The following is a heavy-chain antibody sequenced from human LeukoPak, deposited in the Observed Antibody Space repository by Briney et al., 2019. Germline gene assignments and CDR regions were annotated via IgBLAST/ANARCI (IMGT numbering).Heavy chain of an antibody. CDR1: GYTFTSYG. Sequence: ASVKVSCKASGYTFTSYGISWVRQAPGQGLEWMGWISAYNGNTNYAQKLQGRVTTTTDTSTSTAYMELRSLRSDDTAVYYCARDHPVRLGYCSSTSCYDMDYWGQGTLVTVSS. CDR2: ISAYNGNT. D-gene: IGHD2-2*01. V-gene: IGHV1-18*01. CDR3: ARDHPVRLGYCSSTSCYDMDY. J-gene: IGHJ4*02.